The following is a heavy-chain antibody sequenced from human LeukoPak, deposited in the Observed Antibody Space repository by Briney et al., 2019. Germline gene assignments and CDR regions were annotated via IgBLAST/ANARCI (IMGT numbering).Heavy chain of an antibody. J-gene: IGHJ4*02. CDR2: IREDGSEK. CDR1: GFTFSNYW. Sequence: GGSLRLSCAASGFTFSNYWMSWVRQAPGKGLEWVANIREDGSEKYYVDSVKGRFTISRDNAKNSLYLQMNSLRAEDTAVYYCARGVGVLLWFGELFTYFDYWGQGTLVTVSS. V-gene: IGHV3-7*01. D-gene: IGHD3-10*01. CDR3: ARGVGVLLWFGELFTYFDY.